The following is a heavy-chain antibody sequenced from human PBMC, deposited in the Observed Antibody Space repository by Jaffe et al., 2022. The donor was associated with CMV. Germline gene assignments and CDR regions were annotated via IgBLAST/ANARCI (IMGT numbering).Heavy chain of an antibody. J-gene: IGHJ5*02. CDR2: ISSSSSYT. D-gene: IGHD4-17*01. V-gene: IGHV3-11*06. CDR1: GFTFSDYY. Sequence: QVQLVESGGGLVKPGGSLRLSCAASGFTFSDYYMSWIRQAPGKGLEWVSYISSSSSYTNYADSVKGRFTISRDNAKNSLYLQMNSLRAEDTAVYYCAREPPFSDYGDNWGGWFDPWGQGTLVTVSS. CDR3: AREPPFSDYGDNWGGWFDP.